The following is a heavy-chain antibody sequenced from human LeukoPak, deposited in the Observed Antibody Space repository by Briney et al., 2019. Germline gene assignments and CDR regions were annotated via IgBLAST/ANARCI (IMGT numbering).Heavy chain of an antibody. CDR2: ITASGDNT. Sequence: GRSLRLSCAASEFTFSSYAVSWVRQAPGKGLERVSSITASGDNTYFADSVKGRFNISRDNSKSTLYLQMNSLRAEDTAVYYCATGYQYYDYYYMDVWGKGTTVTISS. V-gene: IGHV3-23*01. D-gene: IGHD6-25*01. CDR1: EFTFSSYA. J-gene: IGHJ6*03. CDR3: ATGYQYYDYYYMDV.